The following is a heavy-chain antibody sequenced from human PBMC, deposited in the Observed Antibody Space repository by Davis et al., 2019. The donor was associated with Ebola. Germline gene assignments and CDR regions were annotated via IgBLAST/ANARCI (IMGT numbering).Heavy chain of an antibody. Sequence: GSLRLSCAVYGGSFSGYYWSWIRQPPGKGLEWIGEINHSGSTNYNPSLKSRVTISVDTSKNQFSLKLSSVTAADTAVYYCAKSPGIAAAGTDYYYGMDVWGQGTTVTVSS. CDR2: INHSGST. J-gene: IGHJ6*02. CDR3: AKSPGIAAAGTDYYYGMDV. V-gene: IGHV4-34*01. D-gene: IGHD6-13*01. CDR1: GGSFSGYY.